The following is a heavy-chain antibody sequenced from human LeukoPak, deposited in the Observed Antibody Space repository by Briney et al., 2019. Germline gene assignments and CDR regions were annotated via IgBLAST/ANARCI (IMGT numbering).Heavy chain of an antibody. CDR1: GFTFSSYA. Sequence: GGSLRLSCAASGFTFSSYAMSWVRQAPGKGLERVSAISGSGGSTYYADSVKGRFTISRDNSKNTLYLQMHSLRAEDTAVYFCAKGPHMVGVPGTTLFDPWGEGTLVTVSS. CDR2: ISGSGGST. CDR3: AKGPHMVGVPGTTLFDP. D-gene: IGHD2-21*02. J-gene: IGHJ5*02. V-gene: IGHV3-23*01.